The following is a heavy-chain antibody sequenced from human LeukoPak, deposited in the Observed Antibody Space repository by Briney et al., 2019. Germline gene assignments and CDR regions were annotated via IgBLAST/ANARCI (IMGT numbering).Heavy chain of an antibody. CDR1: GGSISSGGYY. D-gene: IGHD5-18*01. V-gene: IGHV4-31*03. CDR3: ARHVLLTAPPEAHNWFDP. CDR2: IYYSGST. J-gene: IGHJ5*02. Sequence: SETLSLTCTVSGGSISSGGYYWSWIRQHPGKGLEWIGYIYYSGSTYYNPSLKSRATISVDTSKNQFSLMLSSVTAADTAVYYCARHVLLTAPPEAHNWFDPWGQGTLVTVSS.